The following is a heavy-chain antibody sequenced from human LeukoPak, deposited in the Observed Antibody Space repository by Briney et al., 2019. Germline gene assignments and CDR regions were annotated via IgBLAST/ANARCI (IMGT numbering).Heavy chain of an antibody. Sequence: GGPLRLSCAASGFTFSNYAMSWVRQAPGKGLEWVSTISGNGGSTYYADSVKVRFTISRDNSKNTVYLQMSSLRVEDTAVYYCAKRIAATSFDYWGQGTLVTVSS. CDR3: AKRIAATSFDY. V-gene: IGHV3-23*01. D-gene: IGHD6-13*01. J-gene: IGHJ4*02. CDR1: GFTFSNYA. CDR2: ISGNGGST.